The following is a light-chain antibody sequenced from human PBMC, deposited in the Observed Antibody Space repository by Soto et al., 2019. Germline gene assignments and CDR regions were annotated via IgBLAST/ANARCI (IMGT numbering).Light chain of an antibody. CDR3: SAHGGTNPYV. J-gene: IGLJ1*01. V-gene: IGLV2-8*01. CDR1: ASNIGGYTF. Sequence: QSALTQPPSASGSPGQSVAISCTGTASNIGGYTFVSWYQQHPGKAPKLLIYDVNKRPSGVPDRFSGSKSANTASLTVSELQAEDEAYYYCSAHGGTNPYVFGTGTKLTVL. CDR2: DVN.